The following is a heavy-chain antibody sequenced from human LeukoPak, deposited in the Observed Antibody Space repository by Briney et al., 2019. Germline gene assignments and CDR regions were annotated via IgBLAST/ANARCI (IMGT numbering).Heavy chain of an antibody. V-gene: IGHV1-69*04. CDR1: GGTSNSHA. D-gene: IGHD3-22*01. CDR2: IIPNLGTT. CDR3: VTTNDGGGYQWGDFFDF. J-gene: IGHJ4*02. Sequence: SVKVSFKASGGTSNSHAISWVRQAPGQRLEWMGRIIPNLGTTNRAQNFQDRVTLTADKSTNTAYMELTSLTSDDTAVYYCVTTNDGGGYQWGDFFDFWGQGTLDSVSS.